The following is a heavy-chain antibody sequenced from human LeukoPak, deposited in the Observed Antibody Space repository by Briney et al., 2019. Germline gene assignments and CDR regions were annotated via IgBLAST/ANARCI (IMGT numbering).Heavy chain of an antibody. J-gene: IGHJ4*02. CDR1: GYTFTSYG. Sequence: ASVKVSCKASGYTFTSYGISWVRQAPGQGLEWMRWISAYNGNTNYAQKLQGRVTVTTDTSTSTAYMELRSLRSDDTAVYYCARVSSQNTMIVVVITGTFDYWGQGTLVTVSS. V-gene: IGHV1-18*01. D-gene: IGHD3-22*01. CDR2: ISAYNGNT. CDR3: ARVSSQNTMIVVVITGTFDY.